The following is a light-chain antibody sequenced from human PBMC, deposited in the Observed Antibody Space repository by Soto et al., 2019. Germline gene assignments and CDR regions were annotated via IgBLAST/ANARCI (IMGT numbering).Light chain of an antibody. V-gene: IGLV2-14*03. Sequence: QSVLTQPPSASETPGQRVTISCSGTSSDIGSYNHVAWYQQFPGKSPKLMIYAVSDRPPGVSDRFSGSKSGITASLTISGLQTEDEADYYCISYTDRQSYLFGTGTKLTVL. CDR2: AVS. CDR1: SSDIGSYNH. CDR3: ISYTDRQSYL. J-gene: IGLJ1*01.